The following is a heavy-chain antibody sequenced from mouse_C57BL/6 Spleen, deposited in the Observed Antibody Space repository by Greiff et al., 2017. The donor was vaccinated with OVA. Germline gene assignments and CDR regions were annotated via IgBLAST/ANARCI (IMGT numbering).Heavy chain of an antibody. J-gene: IGHJ3*01. V-gene: IGHV5-6*01. CDR2: ISSGGSYT. CDR1: GFTFSSYG. CDR3: ARHEGNPWFAY. Sequence: EVQLVESGGDLVKPGGSLKLSCAASGFTFSSYGMSWVRQTPDKRLEWVATISSGGSYTYYPDSVKGRFTISRDNAKNTLYLQMSSLKSEDTAMYYCARHEGNPWFAYWGQGTLGTVSA.